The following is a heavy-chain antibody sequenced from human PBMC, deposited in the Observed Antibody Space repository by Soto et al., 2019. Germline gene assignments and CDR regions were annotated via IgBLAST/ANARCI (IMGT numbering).Heavy chain of an antibody. D-gene: IGHD3-9*01. CDR3: ARDWFPYYDILTGYPSSFDY. J-gene: IGHJ4*02. CDR1: GFTFSSYS. V-gene: IGHV3-48*01. Sequence: ESGGGLVQPGGSLRLSCAASGFTFSSYSMNWVRQAPGKGLEWVSYISSSSSTIYYADSVKGRFTISRDNAKNSLYLQMNSLRAEDTAVYYCARDWFPYYDILTGYPSSFDYWGQGTLVTVSS. CDR2: ISSSSSTI.